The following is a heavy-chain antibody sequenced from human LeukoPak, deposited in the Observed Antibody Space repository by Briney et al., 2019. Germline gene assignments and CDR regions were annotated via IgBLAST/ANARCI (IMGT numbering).Heavy chain of an antibody. Sequence: SETLSLTCAVYGGSFSGYYCSWIRQPPGKGLEWIGEINHSGSTNYNPSLKSRVTISVDTSKNQFSLKLSSVTAADTAVYYCARGRSLDILTGYRDENWFDPWGQGTLVTVSS. CDR2: INHSGST. J-gene: IGHJ5*02. D-gene: IGHD3-9*01. CDR3: ARGRSLDILTGYRDENWFDP. CDR1: GGSFSGYY. V-gene: IGHV4-34*01.